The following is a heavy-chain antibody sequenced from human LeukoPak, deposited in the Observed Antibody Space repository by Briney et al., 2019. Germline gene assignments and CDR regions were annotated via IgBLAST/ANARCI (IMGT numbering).Heavy chain of an antibody. V-gene: IGHV4-30-2*01. CDR1: GGSISSGGYY. CDR3: ARRSSSGLDY. CDR2: IYHSGST. Sequence: SETLSHTCTVSGGSISSGGYYWSWIRQPPGKGLEWIGYIYHSGSTYYNPSLKSRVTISVDRSKNQFSLKLSSVTAADTAVYYCARRSSSGLDYWGQGTLVTVSS. J-gene: IGHJ4*02. D-gene: IGHD6-6*01.